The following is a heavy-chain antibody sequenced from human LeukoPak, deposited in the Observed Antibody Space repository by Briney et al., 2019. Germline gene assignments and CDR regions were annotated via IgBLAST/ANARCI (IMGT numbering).Heavy chain of an antibody. CDR2: ISASGGST. D-gene: IGHD4-17*01. CDR1: GFTFSSYA. CDR3: AKEHYGDYVLPSMDV. V-gene: IGHV3-23*01. Sequence: GGSLRLSCAASGFTFSSYAMNWVRQAPGKGLEWVSAISASGGSTYYADYVTRRFTISRDNSKNTLYLQMNSLRAEDTAVYYCAKEHYGDYVLPSMDVWGQGTTVTVSS. J-gene: IGHJ6*02.